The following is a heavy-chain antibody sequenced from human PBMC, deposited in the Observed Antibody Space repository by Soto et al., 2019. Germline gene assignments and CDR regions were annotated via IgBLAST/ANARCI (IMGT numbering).Heavy chain of an antibody. CDR2: FYSRGNT. D-gene: IGHD2-15*01. CDR1: GQSINSDTYY. J-gene: IGHJ4*02. V-gene: IGHV4-39*01. Sequence: QLQLEESGPGLVKASETLSLTCTVSGQSINSDTYYWGWIRQPPGKGLEWIGSFYSRGNTHYNPSLKSRVTISGDTSVTRFSLKLTSVTAADTAVYYCARHLLYFFDFWGQGTLVTASS. CDR3: ARHLLYFFDF.